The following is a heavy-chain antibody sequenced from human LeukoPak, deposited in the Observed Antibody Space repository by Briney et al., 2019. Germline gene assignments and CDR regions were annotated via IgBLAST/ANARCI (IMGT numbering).Heavy chain of an antibody. J-gene: IGHJ4*02. CDR1: GFTFSSYS. V-gene: IGHV3-21*01. CDR2: INSDSSLM. CDR3: IRDLFDDYSLDY. Sequence: KSGGSLRLSCAASGFTFSSYSMNWVRQAPGKGLEWVSSINSDSSLMSYAESVKGRFTISRDNARNSLYLQMNSLRAEDTAVYYCIRDLFDDYSLDYWGQGALVTVSS. D-gene: IGHD3-16*01.